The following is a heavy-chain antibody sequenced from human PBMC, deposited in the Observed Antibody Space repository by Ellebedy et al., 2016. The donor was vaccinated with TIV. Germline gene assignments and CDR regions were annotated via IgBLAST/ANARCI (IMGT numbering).Heavy chain of an antibody. V-gene: IGHV3-30*04. D-gene: IGHD3-10*01. Sequence: PGGSLRLSCAASGFTFSSYTIHWIRQAPGKGLEWVAFIASDGKNKFYADSVKGRFTVSRDNAKNTLYLQMNSLRAEDTAVYYCARDRDGVFDYWGQGTLVTVSS. J-gene: IGHJ4*02. CDR2: IASDGKNK. CDR3: ARDRDGVFDY. CDR1: GFTFSSYT.